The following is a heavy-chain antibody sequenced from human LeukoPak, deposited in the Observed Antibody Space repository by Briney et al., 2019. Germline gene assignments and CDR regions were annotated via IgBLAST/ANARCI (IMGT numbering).Heavy chain of an antibody. D-gene: IGHD6-13*01. V-gene: IGHV3-30*03. CDR1: GFTFDDYG. J-gene: IGHJ3*02. CDR2: ISYDGSNK. CDR3: IRQQLAREGDAFDI. Sequence: GGSLRLSCAASGFTFDDYGMHWVRQAPGKGLEWVAVISYDGSNKYYADSVKGRFTISRDNSKNTLYLQMNSLRAEDTAVYYCIRQQLAREGDAFDIWGQGTMVTVSS.